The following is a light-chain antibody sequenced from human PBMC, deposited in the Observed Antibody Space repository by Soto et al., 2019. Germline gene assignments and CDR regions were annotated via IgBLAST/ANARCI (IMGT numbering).Light chain of an antibody. CDR3: SSYTSTSTYV. Sequence: QSVLTQPASVSGSPGQSITISCTGSSSDVGGYNYVSWYQQHAGKAPKLMLYEVSNRPSGIPNRFSGSKSGDTASLTISGLQAEDEADYYCSSYTSTSTYVFGTGTKLTVL. CDR2: EVS. J-gene: IGLJ1*01. CDR1: SSDVGGYNY. V-gene: IGLV2-14*01.